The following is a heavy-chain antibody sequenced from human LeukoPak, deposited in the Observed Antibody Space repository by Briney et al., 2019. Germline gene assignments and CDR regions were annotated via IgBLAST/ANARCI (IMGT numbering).Heavy chain of an antibody. Sequence: PSETLSLTCAVYGGSFSGYYWSWIRQPPGKGLEWIGEINHSGSTNYNPSLKSRVTISVDTSKNQFSLKLSSVTAADTAVYYCARGINPIYSSSGGYYFDYWGRGTLVTVSS. CDR3: ARGINPIYSSSGGYYFDY. CDR2: INHSGST. D-gene: IGHD6-13*01. J-gene: IGHJ4*02. V-gene: IGHV4-34*01. CDR1: GGSFSGYY.